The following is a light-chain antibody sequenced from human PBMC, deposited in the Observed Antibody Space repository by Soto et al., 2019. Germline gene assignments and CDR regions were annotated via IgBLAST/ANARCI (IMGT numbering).Light chain of an antibody. CDR3: FSYTASDMWV. V-gene: IGLV2-11*01. Sequence: QSVLTQPRSVSGSPGQSVTISCTGTNSDVGAYTFVSWYQQLPGKAPKLIISAVSYRPSGVPDRFSGSKSGNTASLTISGLQAEDEADYYCFSYTASDMWVFGGGTKATVL. CDR2: AVS. CDR1: NSDVGAYTF. J-gene: IGLJ3*02.